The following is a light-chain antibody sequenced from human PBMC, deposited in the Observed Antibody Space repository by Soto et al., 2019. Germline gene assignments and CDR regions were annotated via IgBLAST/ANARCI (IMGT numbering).Light chain of an antibody. J-gene: IGLJ2*01. CDR1: SLNIASNT. CDR3: AAWDGSLNGWV. V-gene: IGLV1-44*01. Sequence: AVATQAPSASGTPGLRVTISCSGSSLNIASNTVSWYRHVPGTGPKLLIYSNDQRPSGVPDRFSGSKSGTSASLAIGGLQSKEEADYYCAAWDGSLNGWVFGGGTKVTVL. CDR2: SND.